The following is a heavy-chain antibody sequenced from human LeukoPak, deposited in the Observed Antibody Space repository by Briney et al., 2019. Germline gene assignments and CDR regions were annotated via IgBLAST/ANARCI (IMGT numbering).Heavy chain of an antibody. CDR2: ISSGSSYT. CDR1: GFTFSNAW. CDR3: ARGRQPDC. Sequence: GGSLRLSCAAPGFTFSNAWMSWIRQAPGKGLEWVSYISSGSSYTNNADSVKGRFTISRDNAKNSLYLQMNSLRAEDTAVYYCARGRQPDCWGQGTLVTVSS. J-gene: IGHJ4*02. D-gene: IGHD2-2*01. V-gene: IGHV3-11*05.